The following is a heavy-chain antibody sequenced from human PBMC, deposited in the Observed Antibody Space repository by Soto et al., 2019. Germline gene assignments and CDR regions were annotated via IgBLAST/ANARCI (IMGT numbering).Heavy chain of an antibody. CDR1: GGSMRGSTRNFY. CDR2: IYYSGAT. J-gene: IGHJ6*02. D-gene: IGHD3-16*01. CDR3: ARAMGDWGTYYYYYGFDV. V-gene: IGHV4-61*01. Sequence: SETLSHTCSVSGGSMRGSTRNFYWSWIRQSPGKGLEWIGSIYYSGATNYNPSLESRLTISVDTSKNQFSLNLSSVTAADTSVYYCARAMGDWGTYYYYYGFDVWGQGTTVT.